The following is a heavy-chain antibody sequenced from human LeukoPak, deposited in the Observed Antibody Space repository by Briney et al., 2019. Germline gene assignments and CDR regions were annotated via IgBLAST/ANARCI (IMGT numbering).Heavy chain of an antibody. Sequence: SVKVSCKASGGTFSSYAISWVRQAPGQGREWIGRIIPIFGTANYAQKFQGRVTITAEKSTSTAYMELSSLRSEDTAVYYCARDTAMASFDYWGQGTLVTVSS. CDR1: GGTFSSYA. CDR2: IIPIFGTA. J-gene: IGHJ4*02. V-gene: IGHV1-69*06. CDR3: ARDTAMASFDY. D-gene: IGHD5-18*01.